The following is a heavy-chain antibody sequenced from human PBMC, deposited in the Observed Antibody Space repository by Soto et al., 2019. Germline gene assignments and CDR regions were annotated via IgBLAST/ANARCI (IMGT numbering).Heavy chain of an antibody. D-gene: IGHD6-13*01. J-gene: IGHJ4*02. CDR2: IKNKANSYTT. CDR3: TRVRLGSRRSSDY. CDR1: GFTFSDHY. V-gene: IGHV3-72*01. Sequence: EVQLVESGGGLVQPEGSLRLSCAASGFTFSDHYMDWVRQAPGKGLEWVGRIKNKANSYTTEYAGPVKGRFIISRDDSKNSVFLQMNRLKTDDTAVYYCTRVRLGSRRSSDYWGQGILVTVSS.